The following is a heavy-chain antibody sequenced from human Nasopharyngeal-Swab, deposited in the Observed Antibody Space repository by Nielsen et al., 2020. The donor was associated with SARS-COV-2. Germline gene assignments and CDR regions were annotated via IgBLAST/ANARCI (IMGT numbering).Heavy chain of an antibody. CDR2: INHSGST. V-gene: IGHV4-34*01. Sequence: SETLSLTCAVYGGSFSGHYWSWNRQPPGKGLEWIGEINHSGSTNYNPSLKRRVTISVDTSKNQFSLKLSSVTAADTAVYYCARVGGSYAHYFDYWGQGTLVTVSS. CDR3: ARVGGSYAHYFDY. D-gene: IGHD1-26*01. CDR1: GGSFSGHY. J-gene: IGHJ4*02.